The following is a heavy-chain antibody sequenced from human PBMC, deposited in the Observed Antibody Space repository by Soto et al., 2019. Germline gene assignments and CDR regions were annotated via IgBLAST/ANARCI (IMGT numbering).Heavy chain of an antibody. CDR3: ARALNWGAYYYYYYGMDV. J-gene: IGHJ6*02. CDR2: INPSGGST. V-gene: IGHV1-46*01. CDR1: GYTFTSYY. Sequence: ASVKVSCKASGYTFTSYYMHWVRQAPGQGLEWMGIINPSGGSTSYAQKFQGRVTMTRDTSTSTVYMELSSLRSEDTAVYYCARALNWGAYYYYYYGMDVWGQGTTVTVSS. D-gene: IGHD3-16*01.